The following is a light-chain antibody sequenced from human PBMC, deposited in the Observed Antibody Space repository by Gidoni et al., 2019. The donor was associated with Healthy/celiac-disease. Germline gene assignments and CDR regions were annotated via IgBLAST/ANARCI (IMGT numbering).Light chain of an antibody. CDR3: SSYTISSTLGV. CDR2: EVS. CDR1: SSDVGGYNY. J-gene: IGLJ1*01. Sequence: QSALTQPASVSGAPGKSITISCTGTSSDVGGYNYVSWYQQHPCKAPKLMIYEVSNRPSGVSNRFSGSKSGNTASLTISGLQAEDEADYYCSSYTISSTLGVFGTGTKVTVL. V-gene: IGLV2-14*01.